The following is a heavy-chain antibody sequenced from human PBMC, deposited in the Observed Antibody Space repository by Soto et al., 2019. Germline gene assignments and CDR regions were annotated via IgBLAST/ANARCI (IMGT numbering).Heavy chain of an antibody. CDR1: GFTFSSYR. J-gene: IGHJ4*02. V-gene: IGHV3-21*01. Sequence: EVQLVESGGGLVKPGGSLRLSCAASGFTFSSYRMNWVRQAPGKGLEWVSSISSSSSYIYYAASVKGRFTISRDNAKNSLYLQMNSLRAADTAVYYCAGAGYSSGWHGSFDYWGQGTLVTVSS. CDR2: ISSSSSYI. CDR3: AGAGYSSGWHGSFDY. D-gene: IGHD6-19*01.